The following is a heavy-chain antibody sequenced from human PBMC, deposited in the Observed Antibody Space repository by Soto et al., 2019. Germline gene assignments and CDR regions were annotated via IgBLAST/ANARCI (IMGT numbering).Heavy chain of an antibody. CDR1: CTSISSYY. J-gene: IGHJ6*02. CDR3: ARDNILRILYGGMEV. Sequence: SETVSLTCTVSCTSISSYYWRWIRQPPWKGLERVGHIHSGGTTNYNPSLASRVTISVDTSKSRLSLKLSSVTAADTAVYYCARDNILRILYGGMEVWGQGTTVTLSS. V-gene: IGHV4-59*12. D-gene: IGHD3-3*01. CDR2: IHSGGTT.